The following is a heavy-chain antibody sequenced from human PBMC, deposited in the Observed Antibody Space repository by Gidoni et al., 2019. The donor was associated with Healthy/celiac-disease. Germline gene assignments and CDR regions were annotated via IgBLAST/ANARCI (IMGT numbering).Heavy chain of an antibody. J-gene: IGHJ6*02. CDR2: ISSNGGST. V-gene: IGHV3-64*01. Sequence: DVQLVASGGGLVKPGGSLRLSCAVSGFTFSSSPHPRVRQAPGKGLEYVSAISSNGGSTYYANSVKGRFTIYRDNSKNTLYHQMGSLRAEDMAVYYCARGDCSGGSCDSWLYYYGMDVWGQGTTVTVSS. CDR3: ARGDCSGGSCDSWLYYYGMDV. CDR1: GFTFSSSP. D-gene: IGHD2-15*01.